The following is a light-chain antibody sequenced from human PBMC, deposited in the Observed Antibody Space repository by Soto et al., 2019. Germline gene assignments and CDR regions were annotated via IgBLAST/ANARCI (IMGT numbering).Light chain of an antibody. Sequence: EIVLTQSPATLSLSPGDRATLSCRASQSVSSYLAWYQQKPGQAPRLLIYDASTRATGIPARLSGSGSGTDFTLTISSLEPEDFAIYYCQQRVNWPQTFGQGTKVDIK. J-gene: IGKJ1*01. V-gene: IGKV3-11*01. CDR2: DAS. CDR3: QQRVNWPQT. CDR1: QSVSSY.